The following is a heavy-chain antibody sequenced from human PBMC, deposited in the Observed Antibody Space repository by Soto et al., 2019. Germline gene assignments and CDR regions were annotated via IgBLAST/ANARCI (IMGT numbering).Heavy chain of an antibody. Sequence: GXSXNVSFMASGYTXANYGSRLVGQSPRQGLEWMGWISVNNGATNYAPKVKDRINMTLETSTGVASMALRSLRSDDPAIYYCVRDLKYLRVTGNWFDSWGQGTLGTVSS. CDR3: VRDLKYLRVTGNWFDS. CDR2: ISVNNGAT. J-gene: IGHJ5*01. D-gene: IGHD1-1*01. V-gene: IGHV1-18*04. CDR1: GYTXANYG.